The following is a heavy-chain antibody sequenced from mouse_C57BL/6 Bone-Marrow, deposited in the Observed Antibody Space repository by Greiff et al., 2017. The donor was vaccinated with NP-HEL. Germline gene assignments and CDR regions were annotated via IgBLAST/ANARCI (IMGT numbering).Heavy chain of an antibody. CDR3: TRDPYYYGSSYFDY. J-gene: IGHJ2*01. D-gene: IGHD1-1*01. CDR1: GFTFSSYA. Sequence: DVMLVESGEGLVKPGGSLKLSCAASGFTFSSYAMSWVRQTPEKRLEWVAYISSGGDYIYYADTVKGRFTISRDNARNTLYLQMSSLKSEDTAMYYCTRDPYYYGSSYFDYWGQGTTLTVSS. CDR2: ISSGGDYI. V-gene: IGHV5-9-1*02.